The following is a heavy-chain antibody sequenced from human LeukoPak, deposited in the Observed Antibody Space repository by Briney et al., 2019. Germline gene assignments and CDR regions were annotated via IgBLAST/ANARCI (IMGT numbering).Heavy chain of an antibody. J-gene: IGHJ6*02. CDR3: ARDKTYVMDV. V-gene: IGHV3-74*03. CDR2: IKSDGST. Sequence: GGSLRLSCAASGFTFSPYWMHWVRQAPGKGLVWVSLIKSDGSTTYADSVKGRFTISRDNAKNTLYLQMNSLTAEDTGVYYCARDKTYVMDVWGQGTTVIVS. CDR1: GFTFSPYW.